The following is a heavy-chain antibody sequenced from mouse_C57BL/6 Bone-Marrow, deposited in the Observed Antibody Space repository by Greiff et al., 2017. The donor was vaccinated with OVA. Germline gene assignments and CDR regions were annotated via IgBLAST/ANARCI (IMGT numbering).Heavy chain of an antibody. J-gene: IGHJ1*03. V-gene: IGHV1-54*01. Sequence: QVQLKESGAELVRPGTSVKVSCKASGYAFTNYLIEWVKQRPGQGLEWIGVINPGSGGTNYNEKFKGKATLTADKSSSTAYMQLSSLTSEDSAVYFCARKDTTPRYFDVWGTGTTVTVSS. CDR3: ARKDTTPRYFDV. D-gene: IGHD1-1*01. CDR1: GYAFTNYL. CDR2: INPGSGGT.